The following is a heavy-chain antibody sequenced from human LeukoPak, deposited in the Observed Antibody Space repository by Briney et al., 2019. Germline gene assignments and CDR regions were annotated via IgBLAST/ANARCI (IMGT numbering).Heavy chain of an antibody. CDR1: GGSISSYF. CDR2: IYTSGST. D-gene: IGHD3-3*01. V-gene: IGHV4-4*07. J-gene: IGHJ4*02. Sequence: SETLSLTCTVSGGSISSYFRSWIRQPAGKGLEWIGRIYTSGSTNYNPSLKSRVTISADKSTNQFSLKLSSVTAADTAVYYCARDRFGDLNYFDYWGQGTLVTVSS. CDR3: ARDRFGDLNYFDY.